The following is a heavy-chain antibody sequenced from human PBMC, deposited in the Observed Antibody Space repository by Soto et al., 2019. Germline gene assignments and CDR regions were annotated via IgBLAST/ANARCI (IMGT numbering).Heavy chain of an antibody. V-gene: IGHV5-10-1*01. D-gene: IGHD4-4*01. CDR1: GYSFTSYW. CDR3: ARRFLTTSYYYYGMDV. J-gene: IGHJ6*02. CDR2: IDPSDSYT. Sequence: PGESLKISCKGSGYSFTSYWISWVRQMPGKGLEWMGRIDPSDSYTNYSPSFQGHATISADKSISTAYLQWSSLKASDTAMYYCARRFLTTSYYYYGMDVWGQGTTVTVSS.